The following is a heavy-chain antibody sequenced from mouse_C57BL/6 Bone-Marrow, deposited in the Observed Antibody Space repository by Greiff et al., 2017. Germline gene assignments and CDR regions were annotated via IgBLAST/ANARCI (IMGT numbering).Heavy chain of an antibody. V-gene: IGHV1-54*01. Sequence: VQLQQSGAELVRPGTSVKVSCKASGYAFTNYLIEWVQQRPGQGLEWIGVINPGGGGTNYNEQFKGKATLPTDKSSSTAYMQLSRLTSEDSAVYFCARDYRRLCYAMDYWGQGTSVTVSS. CDR1: GYAFTNYL. D-gene: IGHD2-13*01. J-gene: IGHJ4*01. CDR3: ARDYRRLCYAMDY. CDR2: INPGGGGT.